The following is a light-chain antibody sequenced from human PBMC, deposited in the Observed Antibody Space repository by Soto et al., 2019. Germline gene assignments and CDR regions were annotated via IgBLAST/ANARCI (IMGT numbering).Light chain of an antibody. CDR2: DVT. CDR1: SSDIGGYNF. CDR3: SSHGGSNNPYV. J-gene: IGLJ1*01. Sequence: QSVLTRPPSASGSPGQSVAISCTGTSSDIGGYNFVSWYQQHPGKAPKLMIYDVTKRPSGVPDRFSGSKSGNTATLIVSGLQAEDEADYYCSSHGGSNNPYVFGPGTKLTVL. V-gene: IGLV2-8*01.